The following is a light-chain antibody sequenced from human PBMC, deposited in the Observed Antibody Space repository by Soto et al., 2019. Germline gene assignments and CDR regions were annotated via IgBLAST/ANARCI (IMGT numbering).Light chain of an antibody. Sequence: DIQMTQSPSSLSASVGDRVTITCRASQSISSYLNWYQQKPGKAPKLLIYAASSLQSGVPSRFSGSGSGTDFTLTISSLQPEDFATYYCQQSYSTPPETFGQVTKVEIK. CDR1: QSISSY. J-gene: IGKJ1*01. CDR2: AAS. V-gene: IGKV1-39*01. CDR3: QQSYSTPPET.